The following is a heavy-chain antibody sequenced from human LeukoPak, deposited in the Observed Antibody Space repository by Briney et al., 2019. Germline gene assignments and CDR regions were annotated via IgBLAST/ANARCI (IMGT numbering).Heavy chain of an antibody. CDR1: GYTFTSYG. CDR2: ISAYNGNT. J-gene: IGHJ5*02. D-gene: IGHD3-3*01. CDR3: ASLPYDFWSGYFFDP. Sequence: ASVKVSCKASGYTFTSYGISWVRQAPGQGLEWMGWISAYNGNTNYAQKLQGRVTMTTDTSTSTAYMELRSLRSADTAVYYCASLPYDFWSGYFFDPWGQGTLVTVSS. V-gene: IGHV1-18*01.